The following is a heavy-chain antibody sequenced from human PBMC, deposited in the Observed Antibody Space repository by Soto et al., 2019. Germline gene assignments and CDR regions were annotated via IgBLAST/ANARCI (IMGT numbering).Heavy chain of an antibody. CDR1: GFTFSTYS. CDR3: AREILQSDGIDY. V-gene: IGHV3-21*01. CDR2: ISRSSSYT. J-gene: IGHJ4*02. Sequence: EVQFVESGGGLVKPGGSLRLSCAASGFTFSTYSMNWVRQAQGKGLEWVSSISRSSSYTYYADSVKGRFTISRDNAKNSLYLQMNSLRAEDTAVYYCAREILQSDGIDYWGQGTLVTVSS. D-gene: IGHD1-1*01.